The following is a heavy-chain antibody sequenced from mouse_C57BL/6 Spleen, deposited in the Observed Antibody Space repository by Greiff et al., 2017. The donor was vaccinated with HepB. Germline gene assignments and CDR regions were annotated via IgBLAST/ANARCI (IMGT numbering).Heavy chain of an antibody. J-gene: IGHJ1*03. CDR2: IDPSDSYT. Sequence: QVQLQQSGAELVKPGASVKLSCKASGYTFTSYWMQWVKQRPGQGLEWIGEIDPSDSYTNYNQKFKGKATLTVDTSSSTAYMQLSSLTSEDSAVYYCARTSITTVAYWYFDVWGTGTTVTVSS. CDR1: GYTFTSYW. V-gene: IGHV1-50*01. D-gene: IGHD1-1*01. CDR3: ARTSITTVAYWYFDV.